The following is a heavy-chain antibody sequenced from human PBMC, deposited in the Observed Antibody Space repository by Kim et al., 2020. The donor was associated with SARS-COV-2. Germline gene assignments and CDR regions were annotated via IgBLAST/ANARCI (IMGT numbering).Heavy chain of an antibody. V-gene: IGHV3-23*01. CDR1: GFTFSSYV. D-gene: IGHD2-2*01. J-gene: IGHJ4*02. Sequence: GGSLRLSCAASGFTFSSYVMRWVRQAPGKGLEWVSSISGSGGTTCDADSVKGRFTISRDNSKNTLYLEMNSLRVEDTAVYYCAKGGPARAADYWGQGTLVTVSS. CDR2: ISGSGGTT. CDR3: AKGGPARAADY.